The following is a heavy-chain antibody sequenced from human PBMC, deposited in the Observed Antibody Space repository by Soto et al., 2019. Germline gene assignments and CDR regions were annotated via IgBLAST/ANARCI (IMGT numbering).Heavy chain of an antibody. CDR1: GGSFSGYY. CDR2: INHSGST. V-gene: IGHV4-34*01. CDR3: ARGRNYYDFWSGYRNWFDP. D-gene: IGHD3-3*01. J-gene: IGHJ5*02. Sequence: PSETLSLTCAVYGGSFSGYYWSWIRQPPGKGLEWIGEINHSGSTNYNPSLKSRVTISVDTSKNQFSLKLSSVTAADTAVYYCARGRNYYDFWSGYRNWFDPWGQGTLVTVSS.